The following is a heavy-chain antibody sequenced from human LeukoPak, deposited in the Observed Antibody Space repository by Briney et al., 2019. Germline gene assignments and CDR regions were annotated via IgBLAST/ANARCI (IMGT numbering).Heavy chain of an antibody. CDR2: INPSGGST. CDR3: ARDGVAGVYYFDY. D-gene: IGHD6-19*01. CDR1: GYTFTSYY. V-gene: IGHV1-46*01. J-gene: IGHJ4*02. Sequence: ASVKVSCKASGYTFTSYYMHWVRQAPGQGLEWMGIINPSGGSTNYAQKFQGRVTMTRDMSTSTVYMELSSLRSEDTSVYYCARDGVAGVYYFDYWGQGTLVTVSS.